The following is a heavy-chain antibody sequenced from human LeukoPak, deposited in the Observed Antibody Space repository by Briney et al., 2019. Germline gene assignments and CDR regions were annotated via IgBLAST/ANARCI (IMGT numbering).Heavy chain of an antibody. D-gene: IGHD2-21*02. CDR3: AREGQPLLCFDY. CDR1: GFTFSSYA. CDR2: ISYDGSNK. V-gene: IGHV3-30-3*01. Sequence: PGRSLRLSCAASGFTFSSYAMHWVRQAPGKGLEWGAVISYDGSNKYYADSVKGRFTISRGNSKNTLYLQMNSLRAEDTAVYYCAREGQPLLCFDYWGQGTLVTVSS. J-gene: IGHJ4*02.